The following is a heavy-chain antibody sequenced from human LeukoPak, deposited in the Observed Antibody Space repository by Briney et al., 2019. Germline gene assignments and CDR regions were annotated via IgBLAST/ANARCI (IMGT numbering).Heavy chain of an antibody. J-gene: IGHJ5*02. CDR1: GYTFTGYY. CDR3: ARDAGYCSSTSCQGGWFDP. CDR2: INPNSGGT. Sequence: EASVKVSCKASGYTFTGYYMHWVRQAPGQGLEWMGWINPNSGGTNYAQKFQGRVTMTRDTSISTAYMELSRLRSDDTAVHYCARDAGYCSSTSCQGGWFDPWGQGTLVTVSS. V-gene: IGHV1-2*02. D-gene: IGHD2-2*01.